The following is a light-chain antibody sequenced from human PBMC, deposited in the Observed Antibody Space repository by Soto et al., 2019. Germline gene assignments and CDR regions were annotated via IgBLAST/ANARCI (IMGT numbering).Light chain of an antibody. V-gene: IGKV3-20*01. J-gene: IGKJ4*01. CDR3: QQYGSSPPLT. CDR2: DAS. CDR1: QSVSSY. Sequence: EIVLTQSPATLSLSPGERATLSCRASQSVSSYLAWYQQKPGQAPRLLIYDASNRATGIPDRFSGSGSGTDFTLTISRLEPEDFVVYYCQQYGSSPPLTFGGGTKVDIK.